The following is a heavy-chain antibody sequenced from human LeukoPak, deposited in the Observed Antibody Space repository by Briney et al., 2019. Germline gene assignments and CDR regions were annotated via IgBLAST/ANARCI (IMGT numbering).Heavy chain of an antibody. D-gene: IGHD2-8*01. CDR3: AREPTNNGWYFDL. CDR1: GGSFSGYY. J-gene: IGHJ2*01. CDR2: INHSGST. Sequence: SETLSLTCAVYGGSFSGYYWSWIRQPPGKGLEWIGEINHSGSTNYNPALKIRVTISVDTSENPFSLKLSSMTAADTAVYYCAREPTNNGWYFDLWGRGTLVTVSS. V-gene: IGHV4-34*01.